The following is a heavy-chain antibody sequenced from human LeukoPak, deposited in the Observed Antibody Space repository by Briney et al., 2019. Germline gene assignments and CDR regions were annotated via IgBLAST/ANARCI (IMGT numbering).Heavy chain of an antibody. CDR3: AREPRSPPNDAFDI. CDR2: ISSSSSYI. J-gene: IGHJ3*02. D-gene: IGHD1-14*01. CDR1: GFTFSSYS. V-gene: IGHV3-21*01. Sequence: PGGSLRLSCAASGFTFSSYSMNWVRQAPGKGLEWVSSISSSSSYIYYADSVKGRFTISRDNAKNSLYLQMNSLRAEDTAVYYCAREPRSPPNDAFDIWGQGTMVTVSS.